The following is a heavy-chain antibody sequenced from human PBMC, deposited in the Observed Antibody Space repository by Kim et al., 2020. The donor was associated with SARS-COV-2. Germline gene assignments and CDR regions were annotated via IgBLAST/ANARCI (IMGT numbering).Heavy chain of an antibody. J-gene: IGHJ4*02. V-gene: IGHV3-33*06. D-gene: IGHD6-19*01. Sequence: GGSLRLSCAASGFTFSSYAMHWVRQAPGKGLEWVAVIWYDGSNKYYADSVKGRFTISRDNSKNTLYLQMNSLRAEDTAVYYCAKDRRRIAVAGNFDYWGQGTLVTVSS. CDR2: IWYDGSNK. CDR1: GFTFSSYA. CDR3: AKDRRRIAVAGNFDY.